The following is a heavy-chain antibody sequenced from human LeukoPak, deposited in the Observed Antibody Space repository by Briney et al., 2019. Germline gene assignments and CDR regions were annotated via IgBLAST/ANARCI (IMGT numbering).Heavy chain of an antibody. CDR3: ARPRKHDYYDMDV. V-gene: IGHV4-34*01. CDR1: GGSSSAYW. J-gene: IGHJ6*03. Sequence: SETLSLTCAVYGGSSSAYWWSWIRQPPEKGLEWIGEISGTTNYNPSLKGRVTISLDTSKNHFSLNLSSVTAADTAVYYCARPRKHDYYDMDVWGKGTTVTVSS. CDR2: ISGTT.